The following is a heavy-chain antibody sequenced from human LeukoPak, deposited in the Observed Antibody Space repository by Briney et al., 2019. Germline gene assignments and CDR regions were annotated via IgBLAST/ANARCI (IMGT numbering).Heavy chain of an antibody. CDR3: ARDSVEGSSWYGYYYYYYMDV. CDR2: IIPIFGTA. V-gene: IGHV1-69*05. CDR1: GGTFSSYA. D-gene: IGHD6-13*01. Sequence: SVKVSCKXSGGTFSSYAISWVRQAPGQGLEWMGGIIPIFGTANYAQKFQGRVTITTDESTSTAYMELSSLRSEHTAVYYCARDSVEGSSWYGYYYYYYMDVWGKGTTVTVSS. J-gene: IGHJ6*03.